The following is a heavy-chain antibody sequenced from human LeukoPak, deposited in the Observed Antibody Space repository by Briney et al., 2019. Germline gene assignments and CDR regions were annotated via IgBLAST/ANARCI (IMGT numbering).Heavy chain of an antibody. CDR3: ARVMEGLFGELSFGGFDF. CDR2: IYPDDSDT. CDR1: GYNFTNYW. V-gene: IGHV5-51*01. J-gene: IGHJ3*01. Sequence: GESLKISCKASGYNFTNYWIGWVRQMAGKGLEWMGIIYPDDSDTRYSPSFQGQVTISADRSTSTAYLQWGSLKASDTAMYYCARVMEGLFGELSFGGFDFWGQGTMVTVSS. D-gene: IGHD3-16*02.